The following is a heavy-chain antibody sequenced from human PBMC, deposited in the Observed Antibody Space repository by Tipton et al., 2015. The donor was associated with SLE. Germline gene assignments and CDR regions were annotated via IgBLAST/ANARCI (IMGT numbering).Heavy chain of an antibody. V-gene: IGHV3-23*01. CDR2: ISYSGGST. J-gene: IGHJ3*02. CDR1: GFTFSSYA. Sequence: SLRLSCAASGFTFSSYAMSWVRQAPGKGLEWVSGISYSGGSTYYADSVKGRFTISRDNSKNTLYLQMKSLRAEDTAVYYCASFGPGDFWSGYSRAFDIWGQGTMVTVSS. CDR3: ASFGPGDFWSGYSRAFDI. D-gene: IGHD3-3*01.